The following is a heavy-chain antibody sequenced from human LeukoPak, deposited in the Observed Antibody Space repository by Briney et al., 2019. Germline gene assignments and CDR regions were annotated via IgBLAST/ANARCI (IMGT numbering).Heavy chain of an antibody. D-gene: IGHD3-22*01. J-gene: IGHJ4*02. CDR1: GFTFSSYS. CDR3: AKDHYYDSSGYAPTFDY. CDR2: ISSSSSYI. Sequence: GGSLRLSCAASGFTFSSYSMNWVRQAPGKGLEWVSSISSSSSYIYYADSVKGRFTISRDNAKNSLYLQMNSLRAEDTAVYYCAKDHYYDSSGYAPTFDYWGQGTLVTVSS. V-gene: IGHV3-21*01.